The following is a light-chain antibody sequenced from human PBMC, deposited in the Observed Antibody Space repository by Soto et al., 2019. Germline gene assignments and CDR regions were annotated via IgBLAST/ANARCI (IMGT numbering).Light chain of an antibody. V-gene: IGKV1-5*01. CDR2: DAS. J-gene: IGKJ1*01. Sequence: DIQMTQSPSTLSASVGDRVTITCRASQSISSWLAWYQQKPGKDPKLLIYDASSLESGVPSRFSGSGSGTEFTLTISSLQPDDFATYYCQQYNSYSWTFGQGPKVEIK. CDR1: QSISSW. CDR3: QQYNSYSWT.